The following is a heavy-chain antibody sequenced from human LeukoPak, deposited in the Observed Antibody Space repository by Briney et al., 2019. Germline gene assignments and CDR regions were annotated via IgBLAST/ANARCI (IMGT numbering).Heavy chain of an antibody. CDR2: RYYSGST. J-gene: IGHJ4*02. CDR3: ARQYDY. Sequence: PSETLSLTCTLSGGSISSGSYFWGWVRQPPGKGLEWIGSRYYSGSTDYNPSLKSRVTISADTSKNQFSLKLTSVTAADTAVYYCARQYDYWGQGTLVTVSS. V-gene: IGHV4-39*01. CDR1: GGSISSGSYF.